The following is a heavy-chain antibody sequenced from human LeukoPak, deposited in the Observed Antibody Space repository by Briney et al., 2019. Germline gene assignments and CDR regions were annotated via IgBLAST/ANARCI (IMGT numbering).Heavy chain of an antibody. Sequence: SVKVSCKASGGTFSSYAISWVRQAPGQGLEWMGRIIPILGIANYAQKFQGRVTITADESTSTAYMELSSLRSEDTAVYYCARDEWDCSSTSCLFDYWGQGTLVTVSS. CDR2: IIPILGIA. D-gene: IGHD2-2*01. J-gene: IGHJ4*02. CDR1: GGTFSSYA. V-gene: IGHV1-69*04. CDR3: ARDEWDCSSTSCLFDY.